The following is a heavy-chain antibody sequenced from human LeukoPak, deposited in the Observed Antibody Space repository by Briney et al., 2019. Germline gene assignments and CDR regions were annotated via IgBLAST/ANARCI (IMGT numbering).Heavy chain of an antibody. J-gene: IGHJ4*02. V-gene: IGHV3-15*01. CDR2: IKRKSDGGAT. CDR1: GFTFSNAW. CDR3: TKEDYGNYVSPH. D-gene: IGHD4-11*01. Sequence: PWGSLRLSCAASGFTFSNAWMSWVRQAPGKGLEWVGRIKRKSDGGATDYAAPVKGRFTISRDDSKNTLYLQMNSLKTEDTALYYCTKEDYGNYVSPHWGQGTLVTVSS.